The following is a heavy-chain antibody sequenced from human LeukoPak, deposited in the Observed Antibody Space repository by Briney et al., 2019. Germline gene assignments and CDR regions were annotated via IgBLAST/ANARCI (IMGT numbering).Heavy chain of an antibody. D-gene: IGHD3-22*01. J-gene: IGHJ4*02. CDR3: AKRPPYSSGYSVRDRALATDIDY. CDR1: GVSFNGYY. Sequence: PSDTLSLTCGVFGVSFNGYYWTWIRQAPGKGLEWIGDINHSGSTNYNPSLKSRVTISVDTSKDQFSLKLTSVTAADTAVYYCAKRPPYSSGYSVRDRALATDIDYWGQGTLVTVSS. V-gene: IGHV4-34*01. CDR2: INHSGST.